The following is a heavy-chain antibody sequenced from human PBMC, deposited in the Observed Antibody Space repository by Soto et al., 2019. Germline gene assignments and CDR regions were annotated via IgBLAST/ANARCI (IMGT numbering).Heavy chain of an antibody. CDR1: GGSIGSYY. J-gene: IGHJ4*02. V-gene: IGHV4-59*01. Sequence: SETLSLTCTVSGGSIGSYYWSWIRQPPGKGLEWIGYIYYSGSTNYNPSLKSRVTISVDTSKNQFSLKLSSVTAADTAVYYCARDLYYDSSGYRNGFDYWGQGTLVTVSS. CDR3: ARDLYYDSSGYRNGFDY. D-gene: IGHD3-22*01. CDR2: IYYSGST.